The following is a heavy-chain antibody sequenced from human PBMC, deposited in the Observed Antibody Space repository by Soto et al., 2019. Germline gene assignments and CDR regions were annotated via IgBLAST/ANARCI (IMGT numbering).Heavy chain of an antibody. CDR3: ARHDYYSSYRVAFFDY. D-gene: IGHD6-6*01. CDR2: IYYSGST. V-gene: IGHV4-39*01. J-gene: IGHJ4*02. CDR1: GGSISSSSYY. Sequence: SETLSLTCTVSGGSISSSSYYWGWIRQPPGKGLEWIGSIYYSGSTYYNPSLKSRVTISVDTSKNQFSLKLSSVTAADTAVYYCARHDYYSSYRVAFFDYWGQGTLVTVSS.